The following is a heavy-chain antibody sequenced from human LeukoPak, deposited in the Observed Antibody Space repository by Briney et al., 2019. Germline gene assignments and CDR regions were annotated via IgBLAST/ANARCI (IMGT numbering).Heavy chain of an antibody. J-gene: IGHJ5*02. D-gene: IGHD3-10*01. Sequence: GGSLRLSCAASGFTFSNYWMRWVRQAPGKGLEWVANIKQDGSQKNYMDSVRGRFTVSRDNAGNSLFLEMHSLRAEDTAVYYCAKGSYYYGSGSSNWFDPWGQGTLVTVSS. V-gene: IGHV3-7*01. CDR2: IKQDGSQK. CDR1: GFTFSNYW. CDR3: AKGSYYYGSGSSNWFDP.